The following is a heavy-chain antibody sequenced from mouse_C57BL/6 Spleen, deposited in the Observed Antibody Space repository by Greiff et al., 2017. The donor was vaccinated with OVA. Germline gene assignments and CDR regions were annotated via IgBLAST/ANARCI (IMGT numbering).Heavy chain of an antibody. CDR3: ARSPLITTVVAPYFDY. D-gene: IGHD1-1*01. Sequence: QVTLKESGPGILQSSQTLSLTCSFSGFSLSTSGMGVSWIRQPSGKGLEWLAHIYWDDDKRYNPSLKSRLTISKDTSRNQVFLKITSVDTADTATYYCARSPLITTVVAPYFDYWGQGTTLTVSS. J-gene: IGHJ2*01. CDR1: GFSLSTSGMG. CDR2: IYWDDDK. V-gene: IGHV8-12*01.